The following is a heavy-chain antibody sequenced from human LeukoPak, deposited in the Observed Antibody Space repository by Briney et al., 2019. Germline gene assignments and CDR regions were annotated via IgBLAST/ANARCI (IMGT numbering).Heavy chain of an antibody. CDR2: INHSGST. J-gene: IGHJ6*03. Sequence: SETLSLTCTVSGGSISSSNYYWGWIRQPPGKGLEWIGEINHSGSTNYNPSLKSRVTISVDTSKNQFSLKLSSVTAADTAVYYCARAKRYYSTTYYYYYYMDVWGKGTTVTVSS. V-gene: IGHV4-39*07. CDR1: GGSISSSNYY. CDR3: ARAKRYYSTTYYYYYYMDV. D-gene: IGHD2/OR15-2a*01.